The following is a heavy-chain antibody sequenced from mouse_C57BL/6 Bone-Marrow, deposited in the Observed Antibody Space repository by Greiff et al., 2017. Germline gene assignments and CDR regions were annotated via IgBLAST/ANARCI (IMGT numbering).Heavy chain of an antibody. Sequence: EVKLMESGGGLVKPGGSLKLSCAASGFTFSSYAMSWVRQTPEKRLEWVATISDGGSYTYYPDNVKGRFTISRDNAKNNLYLQMSHLKSEDTAMYYCARGNNYYGPFAYWGQGTLVTVSA. CDR1: GFTFSSYA. CDR2: ISDGGSYT. CDR3: ARGNNYYGPFAY. D-gene: IGHD1-2*01. V-gene: IGHV5-4*03. J-gene: IGHJ3*01.